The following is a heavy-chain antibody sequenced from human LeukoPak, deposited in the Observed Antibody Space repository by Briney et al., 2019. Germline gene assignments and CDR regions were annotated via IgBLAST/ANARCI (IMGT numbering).Heavy chain of an antibody. D-gene: IGHD1-26*01. CDR3: ARGQGATVPQVGKNWFDP. CDR1: GGSINSDF. J-gene: IGHJ5*02. Sequence: SETLSLTCSVSGGSINSDFWTWIRQPAGKGLEWIGRIHSSETTIYSPSLKSRVTMSLDMAKKQFSLKLISVTVADTAIYYCARGQGATVPQVGKNWFDPWGQGTRVTVSS. CDR2: IHSSETT. V-gene: IGHV4-4*07.